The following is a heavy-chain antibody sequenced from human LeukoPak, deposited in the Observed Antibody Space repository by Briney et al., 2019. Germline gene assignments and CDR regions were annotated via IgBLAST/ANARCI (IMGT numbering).Heavy chain of an antibody. CDR2: INGDGGFA. J-gene: IGHJ6*02. V-gene: IGHV3-74*01. CDR1: GFTFSTYW. Sequence: GGSLRLSCAASGFTFSTYWMHWVRQAPGKGLVWVSRINGDGGFASYAGSVKGRFTISRDNAKNTLYLQMNSLRAEDTAVYYCARRDGLDVWGQGTTVTVSS. CDR3: ARRDGLDV.